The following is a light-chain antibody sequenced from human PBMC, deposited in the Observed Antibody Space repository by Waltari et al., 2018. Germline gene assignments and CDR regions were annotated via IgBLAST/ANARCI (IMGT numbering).Light chain of an antibody. V-gene: IGKV1-5*03. Sequence: DIQMTQSPSTLSASVGDTVTITCRASQSVSWLAWYQQKPGEAPKLLIYEASTLEGGVPSRFSGRGSGTEFTLTISSLQPDDFATFFCQQYDTYSPHSFGQGTKLEIK. CDR2: EAS. J-gene: IGKJ2*03. CDR1: QSVSW. CDR3: QQYDTYSPHS.